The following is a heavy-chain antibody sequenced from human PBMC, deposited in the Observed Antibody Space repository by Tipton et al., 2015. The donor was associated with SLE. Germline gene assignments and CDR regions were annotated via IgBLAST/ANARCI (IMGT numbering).Heavy chain of an antibody. J-gene: IGHJ4*02. D-gene: IGHD3-16*01. Sequence: SLRLSCAASGITFSSYAMHWVRQAPGKGLEWVAVISYDGSNKYYADSVKGRFTISRDNSKNTLYLQMNSLRAEDTAVYYCAGDLITDFDYWGQGTLVTVSS. CDR3: AGDLITDFDY. CDR2: ISYDGSNK. CDR1: GITFSSYA. V-gene: IGHV3-30*04.